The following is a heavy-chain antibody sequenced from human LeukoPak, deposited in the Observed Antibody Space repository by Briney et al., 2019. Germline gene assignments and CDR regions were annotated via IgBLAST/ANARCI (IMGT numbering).Heavy chain of an antibody. D-gene: IGHD5-24*01. CDR1: GFTFGPYT. V-gene: IGHV3-7*01. Sequence: EGSLRLSCAASGFTFGPYTMNWVRQAPGKGLEWVANIKQDGSEKYYVDSVKGRFTLSRDNAKNSLYLQMNSLRAEDTAVYYCARAAWLQVPFDIWGQGTMVTVSS. CDR2: IKQDGSEK. J-gene: IGHJ3*02. CDR3: ARAAWLQVPFDI.